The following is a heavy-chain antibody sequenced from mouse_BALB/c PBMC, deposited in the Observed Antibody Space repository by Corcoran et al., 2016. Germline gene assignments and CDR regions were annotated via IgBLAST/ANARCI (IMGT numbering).Heavy chain of an antibody. CDR3: AIYGNYGWFAY. V-gene: IGHV1S136*01. Sequence: EVLLQQSGPELVKPGASVKMSCKASGYTFTSYVMHWVKQKPGQGLEWIGYINPYNDGTKYNEKFKGKATLTSDKSSSTAYMELSSLTSADSAVYSCAIYGNYGWFAYWGQGTLVTVSA. CDR1: GYTFTSYV. D-gene: IGHD2-1*01. CDR2: INPYNDGT. J-gene: IGHJ3*01.